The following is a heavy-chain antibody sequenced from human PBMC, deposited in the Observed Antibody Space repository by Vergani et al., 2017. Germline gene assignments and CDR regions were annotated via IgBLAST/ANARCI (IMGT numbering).Heavy chain of an antibody. CDR1: GFTFSSYS. V-gene: IGHV3-48*02. D-gene: IGHD3-22*01. CDR2: ISSSSSTL. Sequence: EVQLVESGGGLVQPGGSLRLSCAASGFTFSSYSMNWVRQAPGKGLEWVSYISSSSSTLYYAEYVKGRFTISRDNAKNSLYLQMNSLRDEDTAVYYCARAMIVVWHACDIWGQGTMVTVSS. CDR3: ARAMIVVWHACDI. J-gene: IGHJ3*02.